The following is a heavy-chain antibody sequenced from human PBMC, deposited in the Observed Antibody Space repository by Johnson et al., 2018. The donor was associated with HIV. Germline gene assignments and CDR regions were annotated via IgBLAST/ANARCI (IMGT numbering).Heavy chain of an antibody. D-gene: IGHD3-16*01. CDR3: AKDMGGVGVMLDNAFDI. CDR2: IYSGGST. CDR1: GFTVSSNY. Sequence: MLLVESGGGLVQPGGSLRLSCAASGFTVSSNYMSWVRQAPGKGLEWVSVIYSGGSTYYADSVKGRFTISRDNSKNTRYLQMNSLRAEDPALYYCAKDMGGVGVMLDNAFDIWGQGTMVTVSS. J-gene: IGHJ3*02. V-gene: IGHV3-66*02.